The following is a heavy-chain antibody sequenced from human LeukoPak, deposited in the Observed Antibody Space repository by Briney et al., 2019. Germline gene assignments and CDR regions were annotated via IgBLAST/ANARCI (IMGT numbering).Heavy chain of an antibody. J-gene: IGHJ4*02. CDR3: ARGHFGDDYVWGSNRPLIGTTWDY. D-gene: IGHD3-16*02. CDR1: GGSFSGYY. CDR2: INHSGST. V-gene: IGHV4-34*01. Sequence: SETLSLTCAVYGGSFSGYYWSWIRQPPGKGLEWIGEINHSGSTNYNPSLKSRVTISVDTSKNQFSLKLSSVTAADTAVYYCARGHFGDDYVWGSNRPLIGTTWDYWGQGTLVTVSS.